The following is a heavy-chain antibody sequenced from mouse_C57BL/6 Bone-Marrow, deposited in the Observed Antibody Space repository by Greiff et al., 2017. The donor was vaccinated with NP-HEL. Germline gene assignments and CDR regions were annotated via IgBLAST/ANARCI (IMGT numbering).Heavy chain of an antibody. CDR3: ARLYDGYYDYAMDY. V-gene: IGHV1-18*01. CDR1: GYTFTDYN. D-gene: IGHD2-3*01. Sequence: VQLQQSGPELVKPGASVKIPCKASGYTFTDYNMDWVKQSHGKSLEWIGDINPNNGGTIYNQKFKGKATFTVDKSSSTAYMELRSLTSEDTAVYYCARLYDGYYDYAMDYWGQGTSVTVSS. J-gene: IGHJ4*01. CDR2: INPNNGGT.